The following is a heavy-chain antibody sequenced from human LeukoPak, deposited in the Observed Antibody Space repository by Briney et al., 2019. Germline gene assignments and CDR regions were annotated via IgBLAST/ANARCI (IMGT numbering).Heavy chain of an antibody. V-gene: IGHV3-7*05. CDR1: GFTFSNYW. J-gene: IGHJ6*02. CDR2: IKQDGSEK. D-gene: IGHD6-13*01. CDR3: ARDPYSSSWSYGMDV. Sequence: GGSLSLSCTASGFTFSNYWMSWVRQTPEKGLEWVANIKQDGSEKVYLDSVKGRFTISRDNAQTSLYLHMNSLRAEDTAVYYCARDPYSSSWSYGMDVWGQGTTVTVSS.